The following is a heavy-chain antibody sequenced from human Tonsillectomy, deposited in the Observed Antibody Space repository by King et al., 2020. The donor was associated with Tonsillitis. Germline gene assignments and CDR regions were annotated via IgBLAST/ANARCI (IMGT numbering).Heavy chain of an antibody. V-gene: IGHV3-23*04. CDR2: ISGSGGNT. D-gene: IGHD3-9*01. CDR3: AKKYYDILTGYYARPFDY. Sequence: VQLVQSGGGSVQRGGSLRLSCAASGFTFSNYAMSWVRQAPGKGLEWVSAISGSGGNTYYADSVKGRFTISRDNSKNTLYLQVNSLRAEDTAVYYCAKKYYDILTGYYARPFDYWGQGTLVTVSS. J-gene: IGHJ4*02. CDR1: GFTFSNYA.